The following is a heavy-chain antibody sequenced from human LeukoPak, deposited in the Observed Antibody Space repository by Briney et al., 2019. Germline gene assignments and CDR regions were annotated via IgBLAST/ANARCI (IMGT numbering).Heavy chain of an antibody. J-gene: IGHJ3*01. V-gene: IGHV4-34*01. CDR3: ARGFPPGSGSRGSHAFDV. Sequence: PSETLSLTCAVSEMSFSDYYWNWIRQSPGKGLEWIGEINYGGSTKYTPSLEGRGTILIDTSKNQFSLKLTSVTAADTAVYYCARGFPPGSGSRGSHAFDVWGQGTMVTVSS. CDR2: INYGGST. D-gene: IGHD6-19*01. CDR1: EMSFSDYY.